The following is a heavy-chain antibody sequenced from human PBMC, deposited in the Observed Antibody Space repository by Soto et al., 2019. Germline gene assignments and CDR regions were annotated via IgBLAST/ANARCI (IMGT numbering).Heavy chain of an antibody. Sequence: QVQLAQSRGEVKKPGASVKVSCKTSGYSFTTYGISWVRQAPGQGLEWMGWISGYNGNTNYAQKLQGRVTMTTDTPTSTAYMELRSLRSDDTAVYYCAREGPAPYYYSGMDVWGQGSTVTVSS. CDR1: GYSFTTYG. J-gene: IGHJ6*02. CDR3: AREGPAPYYYSGMDV. V-gene: IGHV1-18*01. CDR2: ISGYNGNT.